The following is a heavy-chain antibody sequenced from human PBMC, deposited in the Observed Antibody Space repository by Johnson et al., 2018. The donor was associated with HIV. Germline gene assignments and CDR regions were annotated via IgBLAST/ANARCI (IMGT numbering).Heavy chain of an antibody. CDR1: GFTVSSNY. D-gene: IGHD4-11*01. V-gene: IGHV3-66*01. CDR2: IYSGGST. CDR3: GRGSTVTTLSGAFDI. J-gene: IGHJ3*02. Sequence: MQLVESGGGLVQPGGSLRLSCAASGFTVSSNYMSWVRQAPGKGLEWVSVIYSGGSTYYADSVKGRFTISRDNSKNTLYLQMNSLRADDTAVYYCGRGSTVTTLSGAFDIWGQGTLVTVSS.